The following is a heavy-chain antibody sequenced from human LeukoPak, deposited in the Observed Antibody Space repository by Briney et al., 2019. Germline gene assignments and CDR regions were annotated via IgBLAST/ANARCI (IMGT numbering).Heavy chain of an antibody. V-gene: IGHV1-46*01. Sequence: ASVKVSCKASGYTFTSYYMHCVRQAPGQGLEWMVRINPSGGSTSYAQKFQGRVTMTRDTSTSTVYMELRSLRSEDTAVYYCASDPEWELMEDYWGQGPLVLVSS. J-gene: IGHJ4*02. CDR3: ASDPEWELMEDY. D-gene: IGHD1-26*01. CDR1: GYTFTSYY. CDR2: INPSGGST.